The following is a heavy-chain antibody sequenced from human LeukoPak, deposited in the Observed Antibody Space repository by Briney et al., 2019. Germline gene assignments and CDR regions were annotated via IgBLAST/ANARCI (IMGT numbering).Heavy chain of an antibody. D-gene: IGHD3-3*01. CDR2: ISSNGYYI. Sequence: GGSLRLSCAASGFTFSTYTINWVRQAPGKGLEWVSSISSNGYYIYYAGSVRGRFTISRDNAKNSLYLQMNSLRAEDTALYYCAREGLRTERSDTDAFDIWGHGTMVTVSS. CDR1: GFTFSTYT. V-gene: IGHV3-21*01. CDR3: AREGLRTERSDTDAFDI. J-gene: IGHJ3*02.